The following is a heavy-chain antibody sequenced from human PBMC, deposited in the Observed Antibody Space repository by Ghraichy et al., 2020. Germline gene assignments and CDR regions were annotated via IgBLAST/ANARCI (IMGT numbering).Heavy chain of an antibody. CDR1: GFSVSSNY. CDR3: SGSYTLNDY. V-gene: IGHV3-53*01. D-gene: IGHD3-10*01. CDR2: IKTNGIT. Sequence: GGSLRLSCAASGFSVSSNYMSWVRQAPGKGLEWVSVIKTNGITNYAESVKGRFTISRDNSKNTLYLQRNSLRTEDTAVYYCSGSYTLNDYWGQGTLVTVSS. J-gene: IGHJ4*02.